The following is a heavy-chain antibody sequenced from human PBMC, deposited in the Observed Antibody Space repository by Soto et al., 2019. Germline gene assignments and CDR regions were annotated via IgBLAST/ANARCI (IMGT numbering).Heavy chain of an antibody. V-gene: IGHV4-39*01. J-gene: IGHJ4*02. Sequence: SETLSLTCTVSGGSISSSSYYWGWIRQPPGKGLEWIGSIYYSGSTYYNPSLKSRVTISVDTSKNQFSLKLSSVTAADTAVYYCARIKSSTLDYWGQGALVTVSS. CDR1: GGSISSSSYY. CDR3: ARIKSSTLDY. D-gene: IGHD6-19*01. CDR2: IYYSGST.